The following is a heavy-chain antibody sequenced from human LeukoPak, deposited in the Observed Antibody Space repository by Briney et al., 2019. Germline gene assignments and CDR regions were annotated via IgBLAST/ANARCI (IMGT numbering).Heavy chain of an antibody. CDR1: GFTFSSYG. CDR3: VRDGDNLGRDFDY. J-gene: IGHJ4*02. Sequence: GGSLRLSCAASGFTFSSYGMTWVRQAPGKGLEWVSYISSSSSTIYYADSVKGRFTISRDNTKNTLYLQMNSLRAEDTAVYYCVRDGDNLGRDFDYWGQGTLVTVSS. V-gene: IGHV3-48*04. D-gene: IGHD4-17*01. CDR2: ISSSSSTI.